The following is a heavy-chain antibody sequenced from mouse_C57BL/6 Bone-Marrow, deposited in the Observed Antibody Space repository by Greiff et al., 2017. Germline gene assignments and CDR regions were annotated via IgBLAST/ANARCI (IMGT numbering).Heavy chain of an antibody. D-gene: IGHD2-4*01. CDR2: IHPSDSDT. Sequence: VQLQQPGAELVKPGASVKVSCKASGYTFTSYWMHWVKPRPGQGLEWIGRIHPSDSDTNYNQKFKGKATLTVDKSSSTAYMELRSLTSEDSAVYFCARLRLRRSWYFDVWGTGTTVTVSS. J-gene: IGHJ1*03. V-gene: IGHV1-74*01. CDR1: GYTFTSYW. CDR3: ARLRLRRSWYFDV.